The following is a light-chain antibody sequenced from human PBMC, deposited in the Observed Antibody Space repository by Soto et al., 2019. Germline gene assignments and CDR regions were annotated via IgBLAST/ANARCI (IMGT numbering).Light chain of an antibody. Sequence: DIQMTQSPSTLSASVGDRVTITCRASQSISSWLAWYQQKPGKAPKLLIFDASSLESGTPSRFSGRRSGTQFTLTINGLQPDDFATYYCQQYDNYKPLTFGGGTKVGIK. CDR3: QQYDNYKPLT. CDR1: QSISSW. CDR2: DAS. V-gene: IGKV1-5*01. J-gene: IGKJ4*01.